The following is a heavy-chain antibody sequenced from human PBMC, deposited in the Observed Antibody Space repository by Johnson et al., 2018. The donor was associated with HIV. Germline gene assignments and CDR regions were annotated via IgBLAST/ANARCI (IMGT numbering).Heavy chain of an antibody. CDR3: ARVRERSIAAAGVAFEI. CDR1: GFTFSSYW. D-gene: IGHD6-13*01. CDR2: INSDGSST. Sequence: VQLVESGGGLVKPGGSLRLSCAASGFTFSSYWMHWVRQAPGQGLVWVSRINSDGSSTSYADSVKGRFTISRDNAKNTLYLQMNSLRAEDTAVYYCARVRERSIAAAGVAFEIWGQGTMVTVSS. J-gene: IGHJ3*02. V-gene: IGHV3-74*02.